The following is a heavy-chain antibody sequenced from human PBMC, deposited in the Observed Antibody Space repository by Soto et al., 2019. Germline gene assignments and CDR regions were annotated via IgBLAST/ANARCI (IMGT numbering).Heavy chain of an antibody. Sequence: ASVKVSCKASGYTFTNYAIHWVRQAPGQRLEWMGWINAGNGHTKYSQNFQARVTITRDASASTAYMELSSLRSEDTAVYYCARGERYYYDSSGYFGFDYWGQGTLVTVSS. CDR1: GYTFTNYA. CDR3: ARGERYYYDSSGYFGFDY. J-gene: IGHJ4*02. V-gene: IGHV1-3*01. CDR2: INAGNGHT. D-gene: IGHD3-22*01.